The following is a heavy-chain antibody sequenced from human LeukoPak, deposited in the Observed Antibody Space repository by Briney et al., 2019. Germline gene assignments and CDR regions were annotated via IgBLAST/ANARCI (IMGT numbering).Heavy chain of an antibody. CDR3: ARSRASTNLDV. D-gene: IGHD1-1*01. CDR1: GFTFSSYA. V-gene: IGHV3-30*01. CDR2: ISYDGSTK. Sequence: GGSLRLSCAASGFTFSSYAMHWVRQAPGKGLEWMSVISYDGSTKYYVDSVKGRFTISRDNSKNTLYLQMNSLRAEDTAVYYCARSRASTNLDVWGKGTTVTISS. J-gene: IGHJ6*04.